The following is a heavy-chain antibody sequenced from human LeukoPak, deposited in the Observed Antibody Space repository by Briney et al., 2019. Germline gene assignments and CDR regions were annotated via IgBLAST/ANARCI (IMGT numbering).Heavy chain of an antibody. D-gene: IGHD3-3*01. Sequence: GGSLRLSCAASGFTFSSYAMSWVRHAPRKGLEWVSAISGSGGSRYYADSVKGRFAISRDNNKNTLYMQMNRLRAEASAVYYCAKSMEWLLFLSHFDYWGQGTLVTVSS. CDR2: ISGSGGSR. CDR3: AKSMEWLLFLSHFDY. CDR1: GFTFSSYA. J-gene: IGHJ4*02. V-gene: IGHV3-23*01.